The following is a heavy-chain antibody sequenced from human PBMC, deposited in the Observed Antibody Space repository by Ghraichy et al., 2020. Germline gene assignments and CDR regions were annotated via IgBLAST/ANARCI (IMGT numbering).Heavy chain of an antibody. D-gene: IGHD2-21*02. Sequence: RGSLRLSCAASGFTFSSYAMSWVRQAPGKGLEWVSAISGSGGSTYYADSVKGRFTISRDNSKNTLYLQMNSLRAEDTAVYYCAAYSIVVVTAILPPSDAFDIWGQGTMVTVSS. CDR1: GFTFSSYA. CDR2: ISGSGGST. CDR3: AAYSIVVVTAILPPSDAFDI. V-gene: IGHV3-23*01. J-gene: IGHJ3*02.